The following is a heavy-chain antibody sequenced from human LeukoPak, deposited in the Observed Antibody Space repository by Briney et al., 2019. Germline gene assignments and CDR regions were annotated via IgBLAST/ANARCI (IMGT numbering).Heavy chain of an antibody. D-gene: IGHD3-22*01. J-gene: IGHJ4*02. CDR3: ARTLYYYDSSNYFYY. CDR2: IYTGGST. CDR1: GFTVSSNY. Sequence: PGGSLRLSCAASGFTVSSNYMSWVRQAPGKGLEWVSVIYTGGSTYYADSVKGRFTISRDNSKNTLYLQMNSLRAEDTAVYYCARTLYYYDSSNYFYYWGQGTLVTVSS. V-gene: IGHV3-53*01.